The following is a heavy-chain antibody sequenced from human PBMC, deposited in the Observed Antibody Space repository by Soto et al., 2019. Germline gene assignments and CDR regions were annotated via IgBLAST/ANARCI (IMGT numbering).Heavy chain of an antibody. CDR2: INHSGST. D-gene: IGHD3-22*01. CDR3: ARRVDHYDSSGDANDI. Sequence: QVQVQQWGAGLLKPSETLSLTCAVYGGSFSGYYWSWIRQPPGKGLEWIGEINHSGSTSYNPSLKSRATMSVDTSKNEFSLKLTSVTAADTAVYYCARRVDHYDSSGDANDIWGQGTMVTVSS. V-gene: IGHV4-34*01. CDR1: GGSFSGYY. J-gene: IGHJ3*02.